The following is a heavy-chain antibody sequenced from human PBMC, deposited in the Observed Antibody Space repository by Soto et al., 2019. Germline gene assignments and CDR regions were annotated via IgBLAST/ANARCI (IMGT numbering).Heavy chain of an antibody. Sequence: QVQLVQSGAEVKKPGSSVKVSCKASGGTFSSYAISWVRQAPGQGLEWMGGIIPIFGTATYAQKFQGRVTITAAKSTSTAYMERRSLRSEDTAVYYCARESRYCSGCSCYFLPGIDYWGQGTLVTVS. V-gene: IGHV1-69*14. CDR1: GGTFSSYA. D-gene: IGHD2-15*01. CDR3: ARESRYCSGCSCYFLPGIDY. J-gene: IGHJ4*02. CDR2: IIPIFGTA.